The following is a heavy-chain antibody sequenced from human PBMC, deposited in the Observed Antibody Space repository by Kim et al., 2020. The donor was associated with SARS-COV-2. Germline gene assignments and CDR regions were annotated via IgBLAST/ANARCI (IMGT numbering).Heavy chain of an antibody. V-gene: IGHV3-30-3*01. J-gene: IGHJ4*02. CDR1: GFTFSTHA. Sequence: GGSLRLSCAASGFTFSTHAMHWVRQAPGKGLEWVAVISYDGNNKYYADSVKGRFTISRDNFKSTLYLQMNSLRAEDTALYYCARVLDTPFDYWGQGTLVTVS. CDR2: ISYDGNNK. CDR3: ARVLDTPFDY. D-gene: IGHD5-18*01.